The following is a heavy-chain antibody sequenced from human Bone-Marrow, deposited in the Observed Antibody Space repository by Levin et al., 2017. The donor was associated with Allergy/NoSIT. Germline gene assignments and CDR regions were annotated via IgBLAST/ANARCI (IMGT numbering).Heavy chain of an antibody. CDR2: IKQDGGEK. J-gene: IGHJ4*01. D-gene: IGHD3-22*01. CDR3: ARADSNGYFVY. V-gene: IGHV3-7*01. Sequence: ASVKVSCAASGFTFSNFWMTWVRQAPGKGLEWVAFIKQDGGEKYYVDSVRDRFTISRDNAKNSLYLQVNSLRAEDTAVYYCARADSNGYFVYWGQGTLVTVSS. CDR1: GFTFSNFW.